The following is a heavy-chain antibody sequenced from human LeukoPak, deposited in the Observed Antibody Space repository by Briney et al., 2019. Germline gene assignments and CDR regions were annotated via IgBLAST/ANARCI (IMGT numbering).Heavy chain of an antibody. D-gene: IGHD4-17*01. Sequence: KPSETLSLTCTVSGGSIRSYYWSGIRQPPGKGLEWIGYIYYSGSTNYNPSLKSRVSISVDTSKNQFSLKLSSVTAADTAVYYCARTGSTVTMLYPFDHWGQGTLVTVSS. CDR1: GGSIRSYY. J-gene: IGHJ4*02. CDR3: ARTGSTVTMLYPFDH. CDR2: IYYSGST. V-gene: IGHV4-59*01.